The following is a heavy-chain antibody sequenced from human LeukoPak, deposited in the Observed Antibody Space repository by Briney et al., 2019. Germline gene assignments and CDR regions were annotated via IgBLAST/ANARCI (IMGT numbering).Heavy chain of an antibody. J-gene: IGHJ4*02. Sequence: GGSLRLSCTASGFTLGGHDMHWVRQTTGDGLEWVAAVSAGHHAFYAGSVRGRFTVSREDAKNSLYLQMNSLRAGDTAVYYCVREARGYHYTYFDYWGQGSLVTVSS. V-gene: IGHV3-13*01. D-gene: IGHD5-18*01. CDR2: VSAGHHA. CDR3: VREARGYHYTYFDY. CDR1: GFTLGGHD.